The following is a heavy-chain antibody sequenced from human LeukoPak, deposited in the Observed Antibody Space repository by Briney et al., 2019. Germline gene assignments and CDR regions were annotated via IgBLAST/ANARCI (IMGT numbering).Heavy chain of an antibody. D-gene: IGHD3-16*01. CDR1: GFTFSSYW. CDR2: INSDRSLI. CDR3: AKDYGLSSSSRNDY. V-gene: IGHV3-74*01. J-gene: IGHJ4*02. Sequence: PGGSLRLSCAASGFTFSSYWMHWVRQVPGKGLVWVSRINSDRSLITYADSVRGRFTIPRDNAKNTVYLQMNSLRVEDTAVYYCAKDYGLSSSSRNDYWGQGTLVTVSS.